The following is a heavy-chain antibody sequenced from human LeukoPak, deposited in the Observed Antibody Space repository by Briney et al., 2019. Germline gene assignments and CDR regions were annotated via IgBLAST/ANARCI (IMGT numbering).Heavy chain of an antibody. CDR3: ARGLGGTAMDAYDY. CDR2: TYSDT. D-gene: IGHD5-18*01. J-gene: IGHJ4*02. CDR1: GFTISSHW. Sequence: GGSLRLSCAASGFTISSHWMHWVRQAPGKGLVWVSRTYSDTNYADSVKGRFTIPRDNSKNTLYLQMNSLRAEDTAVYYCARGLGGTAMDAYDYWGQGTLVTVSS. V-gene: IGHV3-74*01.